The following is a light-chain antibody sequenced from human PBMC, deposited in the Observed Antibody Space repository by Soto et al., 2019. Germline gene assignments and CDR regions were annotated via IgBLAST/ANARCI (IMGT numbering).Light chain of an antibody. J-gene: IGKJ3*01. CDR1: QTINSH. CDR2: AAS. Sequence: DIQMTQSPSSLSASVGDRVTITCRASQTINSHLTGYQQKPGKAPKLLIYAASSLQSGVPSRFSGSGSGTDFTLTISSLQPEDFATYYCQQSYSAPLTFGPGTRVDLK. V-gene: IGKV1-39*01. CDR3: QQSYSAPLT.